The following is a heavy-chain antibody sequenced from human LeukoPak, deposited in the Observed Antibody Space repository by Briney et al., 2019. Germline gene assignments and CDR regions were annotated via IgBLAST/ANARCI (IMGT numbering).Heavy chain of an antibody. Sequence: GGSLRLSCAASGFTVSSNYMSWVRQAPGKGLEWVSVIYSGGSTYYADSVKGRFTISRDNSKNTLYLQMNSLRAEDTAVYYCASPKVTTDYYYYGMDVWGQGTTVTASS. D-gene: IGHD4-11*01. CDR3: ASPKVTTDYYYYGMDV. CDR1: GFTVSSNY. CDR2: IYSGGST. V-gene: IGHV3-66*01. J-gene: IGHJ6*02.